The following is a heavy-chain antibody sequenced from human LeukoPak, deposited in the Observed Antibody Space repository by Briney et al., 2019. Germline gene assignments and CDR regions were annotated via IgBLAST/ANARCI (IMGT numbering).Heavy chain of an antibody. D-gene: IGHD1-26*01. CDR3: AKDRSAARVGATPTYYFDY. CDR1: GITFSSYA. Sequence: PGGSLRLSCAASGITFSSYAMNWVRQDPGTGLEWVSGISGSGGSTYYADSVKGRFTISRDNSKNTLYLQMNSLRAEDTAVYYCAKDRSAARVGATPTYYFDYWGQGTLVTVSS. V-gene: IGHV3-23*01. CDR2: ISGSGGST. J-gene: IGHJ4*02.